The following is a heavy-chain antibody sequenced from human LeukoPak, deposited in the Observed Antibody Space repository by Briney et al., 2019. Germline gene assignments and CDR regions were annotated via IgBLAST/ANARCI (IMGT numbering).Heavy chain of an antibody. V-gene: IGHV4-39*01. CDR1: GGSISSTSFY. CDR2: IYFTGTT. CDR3: ARHIVGDYFDS. Sequence: PSETLSLTCTVSGGSISSTSFYWVWIRQPPGKGLDWLGTIYFTGTTYYNPSLNSRVTISVDTSNNRFSLKVSSVTAADTAVYYCARHIVGDYFDSWGQGTLVTVSS. D-gene: IGHD1-26*01. J-gene: IGHJ4*02.